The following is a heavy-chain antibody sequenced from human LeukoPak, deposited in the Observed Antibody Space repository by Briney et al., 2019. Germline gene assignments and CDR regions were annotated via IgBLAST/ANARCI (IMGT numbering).Heavy chain of an antibody. D-gene: IGHD3-9*01. CDR1: GFTFGDYA. V-gene: IGHV3-49*04. Sequence: PGRSLRLSCTASGFTFGDYAMSWVRQAPGKGLEWVGCIKNEPYGGTTEYAASVKGRFTISRDDSKSIAYLQMNSLKTEDTAVYYCTRSTGYPLFFDYWGQGTLVTVSS. CDR2: IKNEPYGGTT. J-gene: IGHJ4*02. CDR3: TRSTGYPLFFDY.